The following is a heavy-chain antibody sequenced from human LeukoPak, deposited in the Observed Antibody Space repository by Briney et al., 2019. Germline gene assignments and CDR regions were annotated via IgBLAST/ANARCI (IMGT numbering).Heavy chain of an antibody. CDR3: ARRSSAALYWYFDL. V-gene: IGHV4-39*07. CDR2: IYYSGST. Sequence: PSETLSLTCTVSGGSISSSSYYWGWIRQPPGKGLEWIGSIYYSGSTYYNPSLKSRVTISVDTSKNQFSLKLSSVTAADTAVYYCARRSSAALYWYFDLWGRGTLVTVSS. CDR1: GGSISSSSYY. J-gene: IGHJ2*01.